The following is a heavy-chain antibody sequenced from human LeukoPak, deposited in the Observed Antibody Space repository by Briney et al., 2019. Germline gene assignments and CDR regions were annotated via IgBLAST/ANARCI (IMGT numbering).Heavy chain of an antibody. V-gene: IGHV3-30*04. Sequence: GGSLRLSWAASGFTFSSYAVHWVRQAPGEGLEWVAVTSYDGSDNFYADSVKGRFTISRDNSKNTLFLQMSSLRTEDTAVYYCARDDATHAYRSSHFDYWGQGTPVTASS. CDR2: TSYDGSDN. D-gene: IGHD3-16*01. CDR3: ARDDATHAYRSSHFDY. CDR1: GFTFSSYA. J-gene: IGHJ4*02.